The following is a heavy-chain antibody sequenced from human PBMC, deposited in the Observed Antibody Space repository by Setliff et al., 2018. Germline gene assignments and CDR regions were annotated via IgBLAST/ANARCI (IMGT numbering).Heavy chain of an antibody. CDR2: AHQSGTT. CDR1: DYSITNNYY. J-gene: IGHJ3*02. Sequence: PSETLSLTCAVSDYSITNNYYWGWIRQAPGKGLEWIGTAHQSGTTFYNPSLKGRVTMSVDTSKNQFSLKLSSVTAADTAVYYCARGRMRGSCSGPSCTYDPFDIWGQGTPVTVSS. D-gene: IGHD2-2*01. CDR3: ARGRMRGSCSGPSCTYDPFDI. V-gene: IGHV4-38-2*01.